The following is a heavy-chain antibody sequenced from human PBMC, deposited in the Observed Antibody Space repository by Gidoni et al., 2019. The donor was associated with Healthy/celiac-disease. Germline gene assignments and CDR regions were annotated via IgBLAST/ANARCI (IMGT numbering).Heavy chain of an antibody. CDR2: IYYSGST. J-gene: IGHJ3*02. D-gene: IGHD3-9*01. Sequence: QVQLQESGPGLVKPSHTLSLTCTVSGGSISSGGYYWSRIRQHPGKGLEWVGYIYYSGSTYYNPSLKSRVTISVDTSKNQFSLKLSSVTAADTAVYYCARVDILTGYFDAFDIWGQGTMVTVSS. V-gene: IGHV4-31*03. CDR3: ARVDILTGYFDAFDI. CDR1: GGSISSGGYY.